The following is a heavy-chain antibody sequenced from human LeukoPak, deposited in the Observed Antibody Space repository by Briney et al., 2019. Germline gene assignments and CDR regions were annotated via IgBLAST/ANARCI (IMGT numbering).Heavy chain of an antibody. CDR1: GGTYSSYA. CDR3: ARDPTLPGIAAAGTRDYYYYGMDV. V-gene: IGHV1-69*13. D-gene: IGHD6-13*01. CDR2: IIPIFGTA. J-gene: IGHJ6*02. Sequence: SVKVSCTASGGTYSSYAISWVRQAPGQGLEWMGGIIPIFGTANYAQKFQGRVTITADESTSTAYMELSSLRSEDTAVYYCARDPTLPGIAAAGTRDYYYYGMDVWGQGTTVTVSS.